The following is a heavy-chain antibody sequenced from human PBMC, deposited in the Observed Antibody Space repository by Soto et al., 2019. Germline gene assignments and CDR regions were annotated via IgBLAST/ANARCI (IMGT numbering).Heavy chain of an antibody. CDR2: INGVNGNT. Sequence: GASVKVSCKASGNTFTMHWVRQAPGQRPEWMGWINGVNGNTKYSHKFYGRASITWDTSATTAYMELSSLTSEDTAVYYCARGGVRFLEWLLYRLDYWGQGTLVTVSS. D-gene: IGHD3-3*01. CDR1: GNTFT. V-gene: IGHV1-3*01. CDR3: ARGGVRFLEWLLYRLDY. J-gene: IGHJ4*02.